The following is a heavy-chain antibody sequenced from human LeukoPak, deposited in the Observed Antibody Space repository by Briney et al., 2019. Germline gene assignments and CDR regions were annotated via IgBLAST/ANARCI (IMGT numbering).Heavy chain of an antibody. CDR1: GFTVSSNY. CDR3: ARVAFRSSSHISGIDY. D-gene: IGHD6-6*01. Sequence: GGSLRLSCAASGFTVSSNYMSWVRQAPGKGLEWVSVIYSGGSTYYADSVKGRFTISRDNSKNTLYLQMNSLRAEDTAVYYCARVAFRSSSHISGIDYWGQGTLVTVSS. V-gene: IGHV3-53*01. CDR2: IYSGGST. J-gene: IGHJ4*02.